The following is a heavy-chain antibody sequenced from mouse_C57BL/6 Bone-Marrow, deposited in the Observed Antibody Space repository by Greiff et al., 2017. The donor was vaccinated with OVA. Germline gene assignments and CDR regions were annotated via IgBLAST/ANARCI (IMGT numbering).Heavy chain of an antibody. V-gene: IGHV5-6*01. CDR2: ISSVGSYT. J-gene: IGHJ2*01. CDR1: GFTFSSYG. CDR3: ARQRRYYDE. Sequence: EVMLVESGGDLVKPGGSLKLSCAASGFTFSSYGMSWVRQTPDKRLEWVATISSVGSYTYYPDSVKGRYTISRDNAKNTLYLQMSSLKSEDTAMYYCARQRRYYDEWGQGTTLTVSS.